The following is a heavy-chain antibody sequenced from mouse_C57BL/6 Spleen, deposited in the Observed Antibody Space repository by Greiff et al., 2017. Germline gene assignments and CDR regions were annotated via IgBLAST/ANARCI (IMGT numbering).Heavy chain of an antibody. Sequence: EVKLVESGGGLVKPGGSLELSCAASGFTFSSYAMSWVRQTPEKRLEWVATISDGGSYTYYPDNVKGRFTISRDNAKNNLYLQMSHLKSEDTAMYYCARETGEYAMDYWGQGTSVTVSS. D-gene: IGHD3-1*01. CDR3: ARETGEYAMDY. V-gene: IGHV5-4*01. CDR2: ISDGGSYT. CDR1: GFTFSSYA. J-gene: IGHJ4*01.